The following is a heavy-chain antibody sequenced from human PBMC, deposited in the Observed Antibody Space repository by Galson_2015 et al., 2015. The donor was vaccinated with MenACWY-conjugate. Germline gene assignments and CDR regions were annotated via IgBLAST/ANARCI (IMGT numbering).Heavy chain of an antibody. V-gene: IGHV1-46*01. Sequence: SVKVSCKASGYTFTSYYMHWVRQAPGQGLEWMGIINPSGGSTSYAQKFQGRVTMTRDTSTSTVYMKLSSLRSEDTAVYYCARAGKRGYCSGGSCSVFDYWGQGTLVTVSS. CDR2: INPSGGST. D-gene: IGHD2-15*01. CDR3: ARAGKRGYCSGGSCSVFDY. CDR1: GYTFTSYY. J-gene: IGHJ4*02.